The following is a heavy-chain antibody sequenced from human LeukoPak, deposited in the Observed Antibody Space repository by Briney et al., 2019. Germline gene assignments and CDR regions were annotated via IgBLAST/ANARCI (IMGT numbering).Heavy chain of an antibody. CDR2: ISDSSSYI. CDR3: ARADLSGSYFHPHFLDY. CDR1: GFTFNNYN. V-gene: IGHV3-21*01. Sequence: GGSLRLSCAASGFTFNNYNMNWVRQAPGKGLEWVSSISDSSSYIYYADSVRGRFTISRDNAKNSLYLQMNSLRAEDTAMYYCARADLSGSYFHPHFLDYWGQGTLVTVSS. D-gene: IGHD1-26*01. J-gene: IGHJ4*02.